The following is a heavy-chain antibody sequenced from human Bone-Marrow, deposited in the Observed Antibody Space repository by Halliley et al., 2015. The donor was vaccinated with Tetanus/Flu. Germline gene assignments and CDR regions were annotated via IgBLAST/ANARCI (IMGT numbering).Heavy chain of an antibody. CDR2: IYYSGST. V-gene: IGHV4-59*01. J-gene: IGHJ4*02. CDR1: GGSISSDY. Sequence: LRLSCTVSGGSISSDYWSWIRQPPGKGLEWIGYIYYSGSTDYNSSLKSRVTISLDTSKHQFSLKVRSVTAADTAVYYCARAGSSGWLDSWGQGALVPVSS. CDR3: ARAGSSGWLDS. D-gene: IGHD6-19*01.